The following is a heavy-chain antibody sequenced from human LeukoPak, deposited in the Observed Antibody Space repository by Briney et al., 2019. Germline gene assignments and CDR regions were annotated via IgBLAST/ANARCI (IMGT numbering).Heavy chain of an antibody. CDR3: ARDRVTNSYDYYGLDV. J-gene: IGHJ6*02. D-gene: IGHD3-10*01. CDR2: INQGGSGK. Sequence: PGGSLRLSCAASGFPFSNYWMTWVRQAPGKGLEWVANINQGGSGKYYVDSVKGRFTTSRDNAKNSLYLQINSLRAEDTAVYFCARDRVTNSYDYYGLDVWGQGTTVSVSS. V-gene: IGHV3-7*03. CDR1: GFPFSNYW.